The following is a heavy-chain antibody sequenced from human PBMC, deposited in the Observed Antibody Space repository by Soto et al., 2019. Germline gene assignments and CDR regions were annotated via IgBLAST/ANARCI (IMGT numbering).Heavy chain of an antibody. CDR1: GFTFSSYA. CDR2: ISGSGGST. J-gene: IGHJ6*02. V-gene: IGHV3-23*01. D-gene: IGHD3-22*01. CDR3: AKVRKYNYDSSGPMTNYYYYGMDV. Sequence: GGSLRLSCAASGFTFSSYAMSWVRQAPGKGLEWVSAISGSGGSTYYADSVKGRFTISRDNSKNTLYLQMNSLRAEDTAVYYCAKVRKYNYDSSGPMTNYYYYGMDVWGQGTTVTVSS.